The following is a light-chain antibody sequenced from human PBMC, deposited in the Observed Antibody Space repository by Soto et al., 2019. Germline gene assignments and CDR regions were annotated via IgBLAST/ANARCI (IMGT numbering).Light chain of an antibody. CDR3: NHSYSIPRT. Sequence: IEITQSPSSLSASVGDRLSITCRASQSIISYLNWYQQKPGKAPKLLIYAASSLQSGVPSRFSGSGSGTDFTLTISSLQTEDFATYYCNHSYSIPRTFGKGTKEYIK. CDR2: AAS. V-gene: IGKV1-39*01. J-gene: IGKJ1*01. CDR1: QSIISY.